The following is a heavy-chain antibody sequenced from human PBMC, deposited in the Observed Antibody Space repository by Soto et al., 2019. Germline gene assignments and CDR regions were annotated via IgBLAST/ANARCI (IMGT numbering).Heavy chain of an antibody. D-gene: IGHD6-13*01. Sequence: VQLLESGGGLVQPGGSLRLSCAASGFTFSSYVMSWVRQAPGEGLEWVSTISSSGLSTYYADSVKGWFTISRDNSKNTLYLQVHGLRAEHTAVYYCAKGRSAAAGRRAFDVWGRGTRVTVSS. CDR1: GFTFSSYV. CDR2: ISSSGLST. V-gene: IGHV3-23*01. J-gene: IGHJ3*01. CDR3: AKGRSAAAGRRAFDV.